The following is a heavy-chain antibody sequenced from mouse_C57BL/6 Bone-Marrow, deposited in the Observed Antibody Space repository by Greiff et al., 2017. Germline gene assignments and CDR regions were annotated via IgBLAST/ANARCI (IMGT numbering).Heavy chain of an antibody. J-gene: IGHJ4*01. CDR1: GFTFSSYG. CDR2: ISSGGSYT. Sequence: EVQVVESGGDLVKPGGSLKLSCAASGFTFSSYGMSWVRQTPDKRLEWVATISSGGSYTYYPDSVKGRFTISRDNAKNTLYLQMSSPKSEDTAMYYCARRGVTTHYYAMDYWGQGTSVTVSS. V-gene: IGHV5-6*01. D-gene: IGHD2-2*01. CDR3: ARRGVTTHYYAMDY.